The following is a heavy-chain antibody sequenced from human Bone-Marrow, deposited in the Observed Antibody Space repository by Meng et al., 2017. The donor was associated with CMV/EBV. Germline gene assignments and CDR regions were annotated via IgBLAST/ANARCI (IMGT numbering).Heavy chain of an antibody. CDR2: ISAFNGNT. D-gene: IGHD4-11*01. Sequence: ASVKVSCKASGDTFSSYGISWVRQAPGQGLEWMGWISAFNGNTNYAQKFQGRVTITTDTSTRAAYMELRGQRSDDTAVYYCAREFQDGTSTVTTCWDDAFDIWGQGTMVTV. CDR3: AREFQDGTSTVTTCWDDAFDI. CDR1: GDTFSSYG. V-gene: IGHV1-18*01. J-gene: IGHJ3*02.